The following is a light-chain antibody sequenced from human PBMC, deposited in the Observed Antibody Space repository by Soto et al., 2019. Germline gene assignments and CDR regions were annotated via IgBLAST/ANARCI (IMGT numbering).Light chain of an antibody. Sequence: QSVLTQPASVSQSPGQSITISCTGTSSDVGGYNYVSWYQQHPGKAPKLMIYDVSNRPSGVSNRFSGSKSGNTASLTISGLKAEDEADYYCSSYTSSSTLNVFGTGTKVTVL. CDR3: SSYTSSSTLNV. CDR2: DVS. CDR1: SSDVGGYNY. J-gene: IGLJ1*01. V-gene: IGLV2-14*01.